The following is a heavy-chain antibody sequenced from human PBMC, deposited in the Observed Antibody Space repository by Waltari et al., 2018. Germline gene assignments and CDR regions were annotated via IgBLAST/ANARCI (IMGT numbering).Heavy chain of an antibody. J-gene: IGHJ3*02. V-gene: IGHV3-23*04. Sequence: EVQLVESGGGLVQPGGSLRLSCAASGFTFSSYAMSWVRQAPGKGLEWVSAISGSGGSTYYADSVKGRFTISRDNSKNTLYLQMNSLRAEDTAVYYCANPHHYYDFWSGYYGDDAFDIWGQGTMVTVSS. CDR3: ANPHHYYDFWSGYYGDDAFDI. CDR1: GFTFSSYA. CDR2: ISGSGGST. D-gene: IGHD3-3*01.